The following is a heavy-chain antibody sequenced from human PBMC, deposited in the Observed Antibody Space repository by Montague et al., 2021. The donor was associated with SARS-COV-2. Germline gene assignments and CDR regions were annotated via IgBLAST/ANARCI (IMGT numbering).Heavy chain of an antibody. CDR3: ARHRANAGYFDI. CDR2: VHYTGTT. V-gene: IGHV4-39*01. D-gene: IGHD1-1*01. CDR1: GGSITVSRYD. J-gene: IGHJ3*02. Sequence: SETLSLTCTVSGGSITVSRYDWGWIRQPPGKGLEWIGRVHYTGTTSYNDSLKGRLTISVDTSENQFSLRMTSVTASDTAVYYCARHRANAGYFDIWGHGTLVTVSS.